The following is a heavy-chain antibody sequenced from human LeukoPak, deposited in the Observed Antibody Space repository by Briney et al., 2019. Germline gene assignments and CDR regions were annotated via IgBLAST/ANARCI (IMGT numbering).Heavy chain of an antibody. D-gene: IGHD1-26*01. J-gene: IGHJ4*02. CDR2: ISGSGGST. Sequence: GGSLRLSCAASGFTFSSYAMSWVRQAPGKGLEWVSAISGSGGSTYYADSVKGRFTISRDNSKNTLYLQMNSLRAEDTVVYYCAKTLGATTTLFDYWGQGTLVTVSS. CDR1: GFTFSSYA. CDR3: AKTLGATTTLFDY. V-gene: IGHV3-23*01.